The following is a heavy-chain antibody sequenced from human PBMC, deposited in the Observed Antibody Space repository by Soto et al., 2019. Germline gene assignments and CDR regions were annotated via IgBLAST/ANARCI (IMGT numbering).Heavy chain of an antibody. CDR2: IYSGGST. CDR3: STGVPAAGYAFDI. J-gene: IGHJ3*02. V-gene: IGHV3-66*01. CDR1: GFTVSSNY. D-gene: IGHD2-2*01. Sequence: GGSLRLSCAASGFTVSSNYMSWVRQAPGKGLEWVSVIYSGGSTYYADSVKGRFTISRDNSKNTLYLQMNSLRAEDTAVYYCSTGVPAAGYAFDIWGQGTMVTVSS.